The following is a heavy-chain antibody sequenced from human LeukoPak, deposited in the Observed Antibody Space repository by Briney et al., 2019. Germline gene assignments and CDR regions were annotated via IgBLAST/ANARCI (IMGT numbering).Heavy chain of an antibody. CDR2: INPSGGST. CDR1: GYTFTSYY. CDR3: ARADSSGGNYYYYGMDV. J-gene: IGHJ6*04. Sequence: ASVKVSCKASGYTFTSYYMHWVRQAPGQGLEWMGIINPSGGSTSYAQKFQGRVTMTRDTSTSTVYMELSSLRSEDTAVYYCARADSSGGNYYYYGMDVWGKGTTVTGSS. V-gene: IGHV1-46*01. D-gene: IGHD6-19*01.